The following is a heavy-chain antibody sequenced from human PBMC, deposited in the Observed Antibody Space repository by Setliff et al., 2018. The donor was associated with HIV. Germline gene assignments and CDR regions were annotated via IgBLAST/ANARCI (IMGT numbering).Heavy chain of an antibody. CDR3: ATLDPSGGNFLAY. V-gene: IGHV4-4*09. D-gene: IGHD2-21*02. CDR2: IHASGKT. CDR1: GDTDFY. J-gene: IGHJ4*02. Sequence: PSETLSLTCTVSGDTDFYWNWIRQPPGKGLEWIGYIHASGKTNYNPSLKSRVTLALDTSETHFSLHLTSVTAADTAVYYCATLDPSGGNFLAYWGQGTLVTVSS.